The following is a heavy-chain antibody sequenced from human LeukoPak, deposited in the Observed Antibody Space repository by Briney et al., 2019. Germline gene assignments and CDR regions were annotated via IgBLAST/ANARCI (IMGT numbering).Heavy chain of an antibody. V-gene: IGHV4-59*08. CDR2: IYYSGST. J-gene: IGHJ4*02. CDR3: ARGRRGSGYY. Sequence: SETLSLTCTVSGGSMSLYYWSWIRQPPGKGLEWIGYIYYSGSTKYNPSLKSRVTISVDTSKDQFSLKLSSVTAADTAVYYCARGRRGSGYYWGQGTLVTVSS. CDR1: GGSMSLYY. D-gene: IGHD5-12*01.